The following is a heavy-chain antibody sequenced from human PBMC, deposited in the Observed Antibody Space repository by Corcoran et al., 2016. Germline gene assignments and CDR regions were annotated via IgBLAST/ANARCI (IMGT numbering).Heavy chain of an antibody. CDR3: GRSSWNDY. D-gene: IGHD6-13*01. CDR1: GFAFDTSW. CDR2: IKGGENEK. J-gene: IGHJ4*02. V-gene: IGHV3-7*01. Sequence: EVQLVESGGGLVQPGGSLRLSCAASGFAFDTSWMHWVRQAPGKGLEGVANIKGGENEKYYVDSVKGRFTISRDNGKNLVYLQMNSLRAEDTAVYYCGRSSWNDYWGQGTLVTVSS.